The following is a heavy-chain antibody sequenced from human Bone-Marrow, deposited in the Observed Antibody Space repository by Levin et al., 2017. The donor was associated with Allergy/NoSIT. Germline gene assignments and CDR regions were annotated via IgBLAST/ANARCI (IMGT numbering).Heavy chain of an antibody. CDR3: GRQCYYDNSAYCPHNWIDP. CDR2: VYYSGST. V-gene: IGHV4-39*01. Sequence: PGGSLRLSCTVSGASICGNKYYWGWIRQPPGKGLEWIGNVYYSGSTYYNPSLKTRVTISVDTSKNQFSLNLNSVTAADTSVYYCGRQCYYDNSAYCPHNWIDPWGQGTLVTVSS. J-gene: IGHJ5*02. D-gene: IGHD3-22*01. CDR1: GASICGNKYY.